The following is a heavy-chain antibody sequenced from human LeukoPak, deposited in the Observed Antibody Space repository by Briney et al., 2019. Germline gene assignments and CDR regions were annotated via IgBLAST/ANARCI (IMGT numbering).Heavy chain of an antibody. D-gene: IGHD1-26*01. CDR1: GFTFCSYS. CDR3: ARLLGGRAFDI. J-gene: IGHJ3*02. V-gene: IGHV3-21*06. CDR2: ISSSSSYI. Sequence: GGSLRLPCTASGFTFCSYSMNWVRQAPGKGLGWVSSISSSSSYIYYADSLKGRFTISRDNAKNSLSLQMNSLRAEDTAVYYCARLLGGRAFDIWGQGTMVTVSS.